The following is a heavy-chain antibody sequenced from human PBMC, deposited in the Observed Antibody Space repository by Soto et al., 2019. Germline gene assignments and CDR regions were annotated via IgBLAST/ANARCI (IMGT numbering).Heavy chain of an antibody. J-gene: IGHJ4*02. CDR3: ARDIHDSSGTSPDY. CDR1: GFTFSSYA. D-gene: IGHD3-22*01. Sequence: QVQLVESGGGVVQPGRSLRLSCAASGFTFSSYAMHWVRQAPGKGLERVAVISYDGSNKYYADSVKGRFTISRDNSKNTLYLQMNSLRAEDTAVYYCARDIHDSSGTSPDYWGQGTLVTVSS. V-gene: IGHV3-30-3*01. CDR2: ISYDGSNK.